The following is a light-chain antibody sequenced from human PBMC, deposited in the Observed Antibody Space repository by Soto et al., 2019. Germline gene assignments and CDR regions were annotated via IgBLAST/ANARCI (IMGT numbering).Light chain of an antibody. CDR2: KAS. Sequence: DIQMTQSPSTLSASVGDRVTITCRASQSISSWLAWYQQKPGKAPKLLIYKASSLESGVPSRFSGSGSGTEFTLTIGSLQPDDFAHYYCQQYNSYSPWTFGQGTKVEIK. J-gene: IGKJ1*01. CDR3: QQYNSYSPWT. CDR1: QSISSW. V-gene: IGKV1-5*03.